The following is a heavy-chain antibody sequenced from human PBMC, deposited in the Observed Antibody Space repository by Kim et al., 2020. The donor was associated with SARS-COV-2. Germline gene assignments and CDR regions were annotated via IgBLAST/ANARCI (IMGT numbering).Heavy chain of an antibody. Sequence: GGSLKLSCAASGFTFSSYAMHWVRQAPGKGLEWVAVISYDGSNKYYADSVKGRFTISRDNSKNTLYLQMNSLRAEDTAVYYCARARGGSYYYGMDVWGQGTTVTVSS. D-gene: IGHD2-15*01. CDR3: ARARGGSYYYGMDV. J-gene: IGHJ6*02. V-gene: IGHV3-30-3*01. CDR1: GFTFSSYA. CDR2: ISYDGSNK.